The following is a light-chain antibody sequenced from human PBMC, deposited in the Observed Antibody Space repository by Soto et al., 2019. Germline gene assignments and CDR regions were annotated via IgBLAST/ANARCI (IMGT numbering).Light chain of an antibody. V-gene: IGKV4-1*01. CDR3: QQYLSTPLT. J-gene: IGKJ4*01. Sequence: DIVMTQSPHSLAVSLGERATLNCKSSQSVLYTSNNKNYLAWYQQKPRQPPMLLIYWASTRESGVPDRFSGGGSGTDFTLTISSLQAEDVAVYYCQQYLSTPLTFGGGTKVEIK. CDR2: WAS. CDR1: QSVLYTSNNKNY.